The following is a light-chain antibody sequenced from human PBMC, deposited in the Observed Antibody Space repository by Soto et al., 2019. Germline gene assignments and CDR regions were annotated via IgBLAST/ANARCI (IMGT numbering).Light chain of an antibody. CDR1: QSVSSSY. J-gene: IGKJ5*01. V-gene: IGKV3-20*01. CDR2: GAS. Sequence: EIMLTQSPGTLSLSPGERATLSCRASQSVSSSYLAWYQQKPGQAPRLLIYGASSRATGIPDRSSGSGSGTDFTLTISRLEPEDFAVYYCQQYGPGVTFGQGTRLEIK. CDR3: QQYGPGVT.